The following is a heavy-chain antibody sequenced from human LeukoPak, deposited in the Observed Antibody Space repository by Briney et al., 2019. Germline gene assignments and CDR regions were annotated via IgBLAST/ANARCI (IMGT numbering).Heavy chain of an antibody. J-gene: IGHJ4*02. CDR1: GFTVSSYY. D-gene: IGHD3-22*01. CDR3: ARVRSGYYPTFDS. CDR2: IYSGGDK. Sequence: PGGSLRLSCAASGFTVSSYYMSWVRQAPGKGLEWVSVIYSGGDKYYASSVEGGSTITKDNSKNTLYLQMISLRAEDTAVYYCARVRSGYYPTFDSWGQGTLVTASS. V-gene: IGHV3-53*01.